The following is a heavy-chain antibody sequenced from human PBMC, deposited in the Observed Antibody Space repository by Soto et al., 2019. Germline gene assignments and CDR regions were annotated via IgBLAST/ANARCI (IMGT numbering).Heavy chain of an antibody. V-gene: IGHV3-33*01. Sequence: GGSLRLSCAASGLTFSSYGMHWVRQAPGKGLEWVAVIWYDGSNKYYADSVKGRFTISRDNSKNTLYLQMNSLRAEDTAVYYCARDMGHYYGSGSYLFDYWGQGTLVTVSS. CDR1: GLTFSSYG. J-gene: IGHJ4*02. D-gene: IGHD3-10*01. CDR2: IWYDGSNK. CDR3: ARDMGHYYGSGSYLFDY.